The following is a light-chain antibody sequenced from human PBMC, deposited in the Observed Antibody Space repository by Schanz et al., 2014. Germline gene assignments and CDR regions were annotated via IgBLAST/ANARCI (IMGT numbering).Light chain of an antibody. CDR1: SSDVGGYHY. Sequence: QSALTQPPSASGSPGQSVTISCTGTSSDVGGYHYVSWYQQHPGKAPKLMIYEVSKRPSGVPDRFSGSKSGSAASLTVSGLQPEDEADYYCNSYAGSNNLVFGGGTKLTVL. V-gene: IGLV2-8*01. J-gene: IGLJ2*01. CDR2: EVS. CDR3: NSYAGSNNLV.